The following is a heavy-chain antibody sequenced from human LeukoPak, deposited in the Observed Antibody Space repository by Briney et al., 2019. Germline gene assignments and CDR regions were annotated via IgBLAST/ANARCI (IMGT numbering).Heavy chain of an antibody. D-gene: IGHD6-19*01. J-gene: IGHJ3*02. Sequence: PGGSLRLSCAASGFTVSSNYMSWVRQAPGKGLEWVSVIYSGGSTYYADFVKGRFTISRDNSKNTLYLQMNSLRAEDTAVYYCAKSFGAGAVAGRRGAFDIWGQGTMVTVSS. CDR3: AKSFGAGAVAGRRGAFDI. CDR2: IYSGGST. CDR1: GFTVSSNY. V-gene: IGHV3-53*01.